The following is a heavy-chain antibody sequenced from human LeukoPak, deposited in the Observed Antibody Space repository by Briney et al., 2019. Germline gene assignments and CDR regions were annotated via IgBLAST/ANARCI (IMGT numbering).Heavy chain of an antibody. J-gene: IGHJ5*02. V-gene: IGHV4-4*07. CDR1: GGSISSYY. D-gene: IGHD1-14*01. CDR2: IYTSGST. Sequence: SETLSLTCTVSGGSISSYYGSWIRQPAGKGLEWIGHIYTSGSTNYNPSLKSRVTMSVDTSKNQSSLKLSSVTAADTAVYYCARANTGRHWFDPWGQGTLVTVSS. CDR3: ARANTGRHWFDP.